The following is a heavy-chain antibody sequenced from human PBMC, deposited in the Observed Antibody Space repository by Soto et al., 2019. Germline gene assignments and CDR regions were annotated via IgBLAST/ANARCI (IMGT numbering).Heavy chain of an antibody. CDR1: GGSISSSSYY. V-gene: IGHV4-39*01. CDR2: IYYSGST. CDR3: ARHRRGYLDY. J-gene: IGHJ4*02. D-gene: IGHD3-10*01. Sequence: QLQLQESGPGLVKPSETLSLTCTVSGGSISSSSYYWGWIRQPPGKGLEWIGSIYYSGSTYYNPSLKSRVTISVDTSKNQFPLKLSSVTAADTAVYYCARHRRGYLDYWGQGTLVTVSS.